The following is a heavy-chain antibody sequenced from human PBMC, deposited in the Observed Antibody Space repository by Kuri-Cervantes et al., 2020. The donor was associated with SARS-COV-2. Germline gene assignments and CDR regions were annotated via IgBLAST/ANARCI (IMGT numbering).Heavy chain of an antibody. CDR3: ARDGIDSSSWDFDY. D-gene: IGHD6-13*01. CDR1: GYTFTGHY. J-gene: IGHJ4*02. CDR2: INPNSGGT. Sequence: ASVKVSCKASGYTFTGHYMHWVRQAPGQGLEWMGWINPNSGGTNYAQKFQGRVTMTGDTSISTAYMELSRLRSDDTAVYYCARDGIDSSSWDFDYWGQGTLVTVSS. V-gene: IGHV1-2*02.